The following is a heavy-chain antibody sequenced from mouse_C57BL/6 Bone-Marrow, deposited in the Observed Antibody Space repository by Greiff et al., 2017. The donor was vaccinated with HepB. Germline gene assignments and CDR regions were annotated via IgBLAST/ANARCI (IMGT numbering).Heavy chain of an antibody. J-gene: IGHJ2*01. CDR1: GYTFTSYW. V-gene: IGHV1-64*01. CDR2: IHPNSGST. D-gene: IGHD1-1*01. CDR3: ARPHYYGSSYLYYFDY. Sequence: QVQLKQPGAELVKPGASVKLSCKASGYTFTSYWMHWVKQRPGQGLEWIGMIHPNSGSTNYNEKFKSKATLTVDKSSSTAYMQLSSLTSEDSAVYYCARPHYYGSSYLYYFDYWGQGTTLTVSS.